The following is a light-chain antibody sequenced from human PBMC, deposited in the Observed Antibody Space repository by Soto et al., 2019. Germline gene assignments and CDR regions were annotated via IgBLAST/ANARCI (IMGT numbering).Light chain of an antibody. CDR3: QQYNSYSRT. CDR1: QSISNW. V-gene: IGKV1-5*01. J-gene: IGKJ1*01. Sequence: DLQITPSPSPLSASVGDRVTITCSASQSISNWLAWYQQKPGKAPKLLIYDASSLESGVSLRFSGSGSGTEFTLTISSLQPDDFATYYCQQYNSYSRTFGQGTKVDIK. CDR2: DAS.